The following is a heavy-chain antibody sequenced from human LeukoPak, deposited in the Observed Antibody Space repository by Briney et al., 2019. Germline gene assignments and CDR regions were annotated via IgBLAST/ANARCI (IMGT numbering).Heavy chain of an antibody. CDR3: ARDRNVRDAFDI. J-gene: IGHJ3*02. D-gene: IGHD1-1*01. CDR2: ISSSSSYI. Sequence: GGSLRLSCVVSGFTFSTYWMHWVRQGPGKGLVWVSSISSSSSYIYYADSVKGRFTISRDNAKNSLYLQMNSLRAEDTAVYYCARDRNVRDAFDIWGQGTMVTVSS. V-gene: IGHV3-21*01. CDR1: GFTFSTYW.